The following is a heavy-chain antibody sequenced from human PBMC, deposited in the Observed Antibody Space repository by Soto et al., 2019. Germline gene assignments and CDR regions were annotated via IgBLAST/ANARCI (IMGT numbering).Heavy chain of an antibody. V-gene: IGHV1-46*01. J-gene: IGHJ4*02. CDR2: INPSGGST. Sequence: ASVKVSCKSSGYTFTIYYMHWVRQAPGQGLEWMGIINPSGGSTSYAQMFQGRVTMTRDTSTSTVYMELSSLRSEDTAIYYCARSRDRFDYWGQGTLVTVSS. CDR1: GYTFTIYY. CDR3: ARSRDRFDY.